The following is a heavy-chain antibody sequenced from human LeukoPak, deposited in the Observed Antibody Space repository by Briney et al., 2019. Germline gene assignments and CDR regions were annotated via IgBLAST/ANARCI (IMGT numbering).Heavy chain of an antibody. CDR1: GFTFSSYW. CDR3: ARDVGILPGYYTAPGY. D-gene: IGHD3-9*01. Sequence: GGSLRLSCAASGFTFSSYWMSWVRQAPGKGLEWVANIKQDGSEKYYVDSVKGRFTISRDNAKNSLYLQMNSLRAEDTAVYYCARDVGILPGYYTAPGYWGQGTLVTVSS. CDR2: IKQDGSEK. J-gene: IGHJ4*02. V-gene: IGHV3-7*01.